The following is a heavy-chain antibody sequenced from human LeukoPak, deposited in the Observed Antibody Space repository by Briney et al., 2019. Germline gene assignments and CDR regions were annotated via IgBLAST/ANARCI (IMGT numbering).Heavy chain of an antibody. CDR1: GGSFSGYY. CDR3: ARGKKITVVRGVIRNYYYYMDV. V-gene: IGHV4-34*01. D-gene: IGHD3-10*01. J-gene: IGHJ6*03. Sequence: KSSETLSLTCAVYGGSFSGYYWSWIRQPPGKGLEWIGEINHSGSTNYNPSLKSRVTISVDTSKNQFSLKLSSVTAADTAVYYCARGKKITVVRGVIRNYYYYMDVWGKGTAVTVSS. CDR2: INHSGST.